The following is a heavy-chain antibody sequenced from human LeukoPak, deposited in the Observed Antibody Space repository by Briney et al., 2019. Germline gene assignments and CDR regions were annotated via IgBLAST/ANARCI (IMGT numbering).Heavy chain of an antibody. J-gene: IGHJ5*02. CDR2: IHHSGRT. V-gene: IGHV4-38-2*02. CDR3: ARDHLANLASRLFDP. D-gene: IGHD3-3*01. Sequence: SETLSLTCTVSGGSISSDYYWGWIRQPPGKGLEWIGSIHHSGRTYYNPSLKRRVTISVDTSKNQFSLKLSSVTAADTAVYYCARDHLANLASRLFDPWGQGTLVTVSS. CDR1: GGSISSDYY.